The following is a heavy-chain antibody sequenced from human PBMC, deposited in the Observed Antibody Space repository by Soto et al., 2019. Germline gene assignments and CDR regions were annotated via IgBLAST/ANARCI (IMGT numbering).Heavy chain of an antibody. V-gene: IGHV1-69*01. CDR1: GGTFSSYA. J-gene: IGHJ6*02. CDR3: ARLYCSCGSCYTRPGDYYYYGMDV. CDR2: IIPIFGTA. D-gene: IGHD2-15*01. Sequence: QVQLVQSGAEVKKPGSSVKVSCKASGGTFSSYAISWVRQAPGQGLEWMGGIIPIFGTANYAQKFQGRVTITADESTSTAYMELSSLRSEDTAVYYCARLYCSCGSCYTRPGDYYYYGMDVWGQGTTVTVSS.